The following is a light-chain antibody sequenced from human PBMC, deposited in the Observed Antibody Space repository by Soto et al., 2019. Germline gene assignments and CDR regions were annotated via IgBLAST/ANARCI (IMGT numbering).Light chain of an antibody. J-gene: IGKJ2*01. CDR2: AAS. CDR3: QQSYYTLYT. CDR1: QNIRNY. V-gene: IGKV1-39*01. Sequence: DVQMTQSPSSLSASVGDRITISCRASQNIRNYLNWYQQRPGKVPKLLIYAASSLQSGVPSRFSGSGSGTDFTHTISSLQLEDLATYYCQQSYYTLYTFGQGTKLEIK.